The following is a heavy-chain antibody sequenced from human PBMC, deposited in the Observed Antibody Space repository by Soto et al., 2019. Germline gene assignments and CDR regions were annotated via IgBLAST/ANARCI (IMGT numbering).Heavy chain of an antibody. CDR2: INRDGSEK. Sequence: EVQLVESGGGLVQPGGSLRLSCAASGFTFSSHYMAWVRQAPGKGLEWVANINRDGSEKNYVDSVKGRFTISRDNAKNSLYLQMNSLRAEDTAVYYCARDGGVRRIDYWGHGTLVTVSS. V-gene: IGHV3-7*01. CDR1: GFTFSSHY. D-gene: IGHD2-8*02. CDR3: ARDGGVRRIDY. J-gene: IGHJ4*01.